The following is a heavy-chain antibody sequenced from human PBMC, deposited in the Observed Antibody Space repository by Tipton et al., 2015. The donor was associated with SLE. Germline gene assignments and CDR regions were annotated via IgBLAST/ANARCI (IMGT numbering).Heavy chain of an antibody. CDR2: FYGGGFNT. CDR3: AKDRGGDSGYVCGGDCYPDY. CDR1: GFTFSSYS. J-gene: IGHJ4*02. Sequence: SLRLSCAASGFTFSSYSMSWVRQAPGKGLEWVSLFYGGGFNTYYVDSVKGRFIISRDNSKNTLYLQMNSLRAEDTAEYFCAKDRGGDSGYVCGGDCYPDYWGQGSLVTVSS. D-gene: IGHD2-21*01. V-gene: IGHV3-NL1*01.